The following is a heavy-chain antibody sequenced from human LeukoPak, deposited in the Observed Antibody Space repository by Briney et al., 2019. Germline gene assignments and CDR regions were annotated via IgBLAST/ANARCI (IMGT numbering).Heavy chain of an antibody. CDR2: ISFDGANE. CDR3: AKVAEGGPIDY. D-gene: IGHD3-16*01. CDR1: IFTFNNHA. Sequence: PGGSLRLSCAASIFTFNNHAMNWVRQAPGKGLEWVALISFDGANEYYADSVKGRFAISRDNSKNTLYLQMNSLRAEVTAVYYCAKVAEGGPIDYWGQGTLVTVSS. J-gene: IGHJ4*02. V-gene: IGHV3-30*09.